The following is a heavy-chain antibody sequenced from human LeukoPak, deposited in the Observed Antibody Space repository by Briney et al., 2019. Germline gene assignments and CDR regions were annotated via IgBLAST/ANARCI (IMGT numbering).Heavy chain of an antibody. D-gene: IGHD3-16*01. CDR2: VSSRSSPM. V-gene: IGHV3-21*01. CDR1: GFTFRAFR. Sequence: GYLSPYCLGFGFTFRAFRLNWVRPAPGMGMEWVSSVSSRSSPMYYSDSLQGRLHISRDNAKPFLFLQSHSLRAEDTAVYYCARSGGFNNYGRQKGGFDPLVQGTRVIVSP. CDR3: ARSGGFNNYGRQKGGFDP. J-gene: IGHJ5*02.